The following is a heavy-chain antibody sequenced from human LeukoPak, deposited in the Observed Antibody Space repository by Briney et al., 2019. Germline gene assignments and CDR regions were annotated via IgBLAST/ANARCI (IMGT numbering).Heavy chain of an antibody. CDR3: ATGSGYYMTEYYFDY. Sequence: SETLSLTCTVSGGSIKNYYWTWIRQPPGKGLEWIGYIYYSGSTSSNPSLKSRVTISVDTSKNQFSLKLSSVTAADTAVYYCATGSGYYMTEYYFDYWGQGTLVTVSS. CDR2: IYYSGST. CDR1: GGSIKNYY. V-gene: IGHV4-59*01. D-gene: IGHD3-3*01. J-gene: IGHJ4*02.